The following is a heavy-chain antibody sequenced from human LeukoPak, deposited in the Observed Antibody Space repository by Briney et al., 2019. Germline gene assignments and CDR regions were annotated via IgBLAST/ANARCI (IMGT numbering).Heavy chain of an antibody. CDR3: ATVAERTWGIMVRGVDTWIGAFDI. J-gene: IGHJ3*02. CDR2: FDPEDGET. Sequence: ASVKVSCKVSGYTLTELSMHWVRQAPGKGLEWMGGFDPEDGETIYAQKFQGRVTMTEDTSTDTAYMELSSLRSEDTAVYYCATVAERTWGIMVRGVDTWIGAFDIWGQGTMVTVSS. D-gene: IGHD3-10*01. V-gene: IGHV1-24*01. CDR1: GYTLTELS.